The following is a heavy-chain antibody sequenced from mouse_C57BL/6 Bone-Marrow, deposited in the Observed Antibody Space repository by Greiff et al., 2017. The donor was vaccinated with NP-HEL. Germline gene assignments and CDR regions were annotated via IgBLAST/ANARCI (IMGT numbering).Heavy chain of an antibody. D-gene: IGHD2-5*01. J-gene: IGHJ2*01. CDR1: GFIIKDDY. CDR3: TTDYYSNYLDY. Sequence: EVQLQQSGAELVRPGASVKLSCTASGFIIKDDYMHWVKQRPEQGLEWIGWIDPENGDTEYASKFQGKATITADTSSNTAYLQLSSLTSEDTAVYYCTTDYYSNYLDYWGQGTTLTVSS. V-gene: IGHV14-4*01. CDR2: IDPENGDT.